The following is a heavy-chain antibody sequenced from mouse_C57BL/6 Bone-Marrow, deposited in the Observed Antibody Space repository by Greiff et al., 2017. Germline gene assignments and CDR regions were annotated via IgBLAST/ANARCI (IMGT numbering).Heavy chain of an antibody. J-gene: IGHJ4*01. Sequence: VQLQQSVAELVRPGASVKLSCTASGFNIKNTYMHWVKQRPEQGLEWIGRIDPANGNTKYDPKFQGKATITADTSSNAAYLQLSSLTSEDTAIYYCALYYVSSQYAMDYWGQGTSVTVSA. CDR2: IDPANGNT. CDR3: ALYYVSSQYAMDY. V-gene: IGHV14-3*01. CDR1: GFNIKNTY. D-gene: IGHD1-1*01.